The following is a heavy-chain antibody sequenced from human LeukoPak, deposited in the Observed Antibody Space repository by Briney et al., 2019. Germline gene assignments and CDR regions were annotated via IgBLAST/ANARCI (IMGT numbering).Heavy chain of an antibody. J-gene: IGHJ4*02. CDR1: GYSFASYW. V-gene: IGHV5-51*01. Sequence: GESLKISCKASGYSFASYWIGWVRQMSGKGLEWMAIIHPNDASTIYSPSFQGQVTISADKSINTAYLQWSTLKASDTAMYYCARHAVCGGDCYPFDYWGQGTLVTVSS. CDR3: ARHAVCGGDCYPFDY. D-gene: IGHD2-21*02. CDR2: IHPNDAST.